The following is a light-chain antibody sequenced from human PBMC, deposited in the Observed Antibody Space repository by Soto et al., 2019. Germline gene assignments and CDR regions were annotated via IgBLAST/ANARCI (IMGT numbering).Light chain of an antibody. Sequence: QSSLNQPASVSGSPGQSITIACTGTRSDVGGYTYVSWYQLHPGKAPKLMIYEVSNRPSGISNRFSASKSGNTASLTISGLQAEDEADYYCLSYTSNTAYVFGTGTKVTVL. V-gene: IGLV2-14*01. CDR1: RSDVGGYTY. CDR2: EVS. CDR3: LSYTSNTAYV. J-gene: IGLJ1*01.